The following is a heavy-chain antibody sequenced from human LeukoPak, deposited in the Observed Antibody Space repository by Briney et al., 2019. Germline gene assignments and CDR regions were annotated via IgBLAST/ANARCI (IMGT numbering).Heavy chain of an antibody. CDR1: EYTFTSYY. D-gene: IGHD4-17*01. Sequence: GDSVEVSCKASEYTFTSYYMHWVRQAPGQGLKWMGIINPSGGSTSYAQKFQGRVTMTRDTSTSTVYMELSSLRSEDTAVYYCARSTVTLIDYWGQGTLVTVSS. V-gene: IGHV1-46*01. CDR3: ARSTVTLIDY. J-gene: IGHJ4*02. CDR2: INPSGGST.